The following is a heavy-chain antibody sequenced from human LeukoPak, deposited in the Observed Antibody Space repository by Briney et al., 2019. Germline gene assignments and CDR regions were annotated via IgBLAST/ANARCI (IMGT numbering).Heavy chain of an antibody. D-gene: IGHD2-2*02. Sequence: ASVKVSCKASGYTFTNHGFSWVRQAPGQGLEWMGWISTYNGDTNYAQNLQGRVTMTTDTSTSTAYMEMRSLRSDDTAVYYCARDCSSTSCYNVYWGQGNLVTVSS. V-gene: IGHV1-18*01. CDR3: ARDCSSTSCYNVY. J-gene: IGHJ4*02. CDR1: GYTFTNHG. CDR2: ISTYNGDT.